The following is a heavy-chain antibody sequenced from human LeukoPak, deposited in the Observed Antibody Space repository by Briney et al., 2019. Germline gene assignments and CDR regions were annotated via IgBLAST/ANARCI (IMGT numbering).Heavy chain of an antibody. CDR3: VSGGLFWSGSHQGFDP. J-gene: IGHJ5*02. V-gene: IGHV4-61*01. CDR1: GVSVSSGSFY. D-gene: IGHD3-3*01. Sequence: PSETLSLICTVSGVSVSSGSFYWSWIRQPPGKGLEWIGYIYHYSGSTNYNPSLKSRVTISVDTSKNQFSLKLSSVTAADTAVYYCVSGGLFWSGSHQGFDPWGQGTLVTVSS. CDR2: IYHYSGST.